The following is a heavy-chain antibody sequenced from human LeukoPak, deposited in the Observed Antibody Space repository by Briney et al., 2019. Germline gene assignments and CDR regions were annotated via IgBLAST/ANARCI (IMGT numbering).Heavy chain of an antibody. CDR1: GGTFSSYA. V-gene: IGHV1-69*04. D-gene: IGHD2-21*02. CDR3: ARELGEYCGGDCYSSYFDY. J-gene: IGHJ4*02. CDR2: IIPIFGIA. Sequence: ASVKVSCKASGGTFSSYAISWVRQAPGQGLEWMGRIIPIFGIANYAQKFQGRVTITAGKSTSTAYMELSSLRSEDTAVYYCARELGEYCGGDCYSSYFDYWGQGTLVTVSS.